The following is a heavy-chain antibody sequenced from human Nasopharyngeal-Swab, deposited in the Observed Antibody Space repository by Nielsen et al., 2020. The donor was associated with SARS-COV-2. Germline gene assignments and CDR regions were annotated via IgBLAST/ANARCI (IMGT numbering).Heavy chain of an antibody. CDR2: ISSSGSTI. D-gene: IGHD2-8*01. J-gene: IGHJ6*02. CDR1: GFTFSDYY. V-gene: IGHV3-11*04. Sequence: GESLKISCAASGFTFSDYYMSWIRQAPGKGLEWVSYISSSGSTIYYADSVKGRFTISRDNAKNSLYLQMNSPRAEDTAVYYCARDILRRIVLMVYEDYYGMDVWGQGTTVTVSS. CDR3: ARDILRRIVLMVYEDYYGMDV.